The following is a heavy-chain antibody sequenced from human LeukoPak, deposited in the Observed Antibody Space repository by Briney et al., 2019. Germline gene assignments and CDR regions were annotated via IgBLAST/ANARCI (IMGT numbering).Heavy chain of an antibody. D-gene: IGHD3-9*01. Sequence: GGSLRLSCTASGFTFGDYAISWVRQAPGKGLEWVGFIRSKAYGGTTEYAASVKGRFTISRDDSKSIAYLQMNSLKTEDTAVYYCTRGGYDILTGYYCDYWGQGTLVTVSS. J-gene: IGHJ4*02. CDR2: IRSKAYGGTT. V-gene: IGHV3-49*04. CDR3: TRGGYDILTGYYCDY. CDR1: GFTFGDYA.